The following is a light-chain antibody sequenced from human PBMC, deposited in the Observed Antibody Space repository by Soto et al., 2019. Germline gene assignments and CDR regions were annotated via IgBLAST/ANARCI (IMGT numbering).Light chain of an antibody. CDR3: QQYHYWWT. CDR2: GAS. V-gene: IGKV3-20*01. Sequence: DIVLTQSPGTLSLSPGERAALSCRASQSVSSSYLAWYQQKPGQAPRLLIYGASNRATGIADRFSGSGSETEFTLTISSLQSEDFAVYYCQQYHYWWTFGQGTKVDI. J-gene: IGKJ1*01. CDR1: QSVSSSY.